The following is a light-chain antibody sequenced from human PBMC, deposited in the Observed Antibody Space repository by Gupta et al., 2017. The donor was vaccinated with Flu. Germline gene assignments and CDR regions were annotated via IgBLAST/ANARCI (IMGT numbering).Light chain of an antibody. CDR1: QSGSSSY. J-gene: IGKJ1*01. V-gene: IGKV3-20*01. Sequence: EIVLMQSPGTLSLAPGERATLSCRASQSGSSSYLAWYQQKPGQAPRLLIYGASSRATGIPDRFSGSGSGTDFTLTISRLEPEDFAVYYCQPYGSSSGTFGQGTKVEIK. CDR3: QPYGSSSGT. CDR2: GAS.